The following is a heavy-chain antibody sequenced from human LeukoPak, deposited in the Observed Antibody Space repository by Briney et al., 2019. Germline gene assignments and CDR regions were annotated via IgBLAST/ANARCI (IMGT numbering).Heavy chain of an antibody. V-gene: IGHV1-69*13. J-gene: IGHJ4*02. Sequence: GASVKVSCKASGGTFSSYAISWVRQAPGQGLEWMGGIIPIFGTANYAQKFQGRVTITADESTSTAYMELSSLRSEDTAVYYCARETTLVTAHAFDYWGQGTLVTVSS. CDR1: GGTFSSYA. CDR2: IIPIFGTA. CDR3: ARETTLVTAHAFDY. D-gene: IGHD2-21*02.